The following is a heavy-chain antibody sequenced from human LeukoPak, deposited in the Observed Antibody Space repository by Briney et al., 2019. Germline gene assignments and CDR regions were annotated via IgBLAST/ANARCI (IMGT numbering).Heavy chain of an antibody. V-gene: IGHV3-30-3*01. Sequence: GGSLRLSCAASGFTFSSYAMHWVRQAPGKGREWVAVISYDGSNKYYADSVKGRFTISRDISKNTLYLQMNSLRVEDTAVYYCARDCDFWSGFIDYWGQGTLVTVSS. CDR2: ISYDGSNK. J-gene: IGHJ4*02. D-gene: IGHD3-3*01. CDR3: ARDCDFWSGFIDY. CDR1: GFTFSSYA.